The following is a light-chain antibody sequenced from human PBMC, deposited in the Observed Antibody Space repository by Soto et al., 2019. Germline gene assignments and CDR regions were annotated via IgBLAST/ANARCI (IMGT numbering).Light chain of an antibody. CDR1: QTISRSL. V-gene: IGKV3-20*01. CDR3: QQYSDAPLT. J-gene: IGKJ4*01. Sequence: EIVLTQSPGTLSSSPGEGATLSCRASQTISRSLLAWYQQKPGQAPRLLISGASSRATGIPDRFSGSGSGTDFTLTISRLEPEDFAVYYCQQYSDAPLTFGGGTKVEIK. CDR2: GAS.